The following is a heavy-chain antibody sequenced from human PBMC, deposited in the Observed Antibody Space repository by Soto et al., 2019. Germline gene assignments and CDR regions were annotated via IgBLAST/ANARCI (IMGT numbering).Heavy chain of an antibody. CDR1: GGSISSGGYY. Sequence: PSETLSLTCTVSGGSISSGGYYWSWIRQHPGKGLEWIGYIYYSGSTYYNPSLKSRVTISVDTSKNQFSLKLSSVTVADTAVYYCAREGPITMVRGVPNTSYYYYGMDVWGQGTTVTVSS. CDR2: IYYSGST. J-gene: IGHJ6*02. D-gene: IGHD3-10*01. CDR3: AREGPITMVRGVPNTSYYYYGMDV. V-gene: IGHV4-31*03.